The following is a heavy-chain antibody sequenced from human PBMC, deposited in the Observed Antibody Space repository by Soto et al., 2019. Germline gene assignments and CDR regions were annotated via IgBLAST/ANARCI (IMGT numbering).Heavy chain of an antibody. CDR1: GFRFSGFS. Sequence: QAQLVESGGGVVQPGTSLRLSCKPSGFRFSGFSMHWVRQAPGKGLEWLSVIWADGSGYDYADSVRGRFTVSRDNSENTLFLQMDSLRSEDTAVYYCARQGVVRDLDPWGQGTLVTVS. CDR3: ARQGVVRDLDP. V-gene: IGHV3-33*01. D-gene: IGHD3-10*01. CDR2: IWADGSGY. J-gene: IGHJ5*02.